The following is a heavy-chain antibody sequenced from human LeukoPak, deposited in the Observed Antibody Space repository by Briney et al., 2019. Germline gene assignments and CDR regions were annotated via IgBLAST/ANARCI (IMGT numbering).Heavy chain of an antibody. D-gene: IGHD2-21*02. J-gene: IGHJ4*02. CDR1: GFTFSSYS. CDR2: ISSSSSTI. V-gene: IGHV3-48*01. CDR3: ARDRYCGGDCSFDY. Sequence: GGSLRLSCAASGFTFSSYSMNWVRQAPGKGLEWVSYISSSSSTIYYADSVKGGFTISRDNAKNSLYLQMNSVRAEDTAVYYCARDRYCGGDCSFDYWGQGTLVTVSS.